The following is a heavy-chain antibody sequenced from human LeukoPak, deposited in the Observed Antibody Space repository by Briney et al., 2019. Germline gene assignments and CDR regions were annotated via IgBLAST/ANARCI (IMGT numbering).Heavy chain of an antibody. CDR2: IYDSGRS. Sequence: SETLSLTCSVSGGSISSYHWSWIRQTPGKGLEWIGYIYDSGRSNYNPSLKSRVTISVDTSKNQFSLKLSSVTAADTAVYYCARTVETVTTFFDYWGQGTLVTVSS. CDR3: ARTVETVTTFFDY. CDR1: GGSISSYH. V-gene: IGHV4-59*08. J-gene: IGHJ4*02. D-gene: IGHD4-17*01.